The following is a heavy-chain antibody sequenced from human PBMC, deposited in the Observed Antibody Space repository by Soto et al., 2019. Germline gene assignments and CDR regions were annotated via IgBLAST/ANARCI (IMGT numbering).Heavy chain of an antibody. V-gene: IGHV3-21*01. D-gene: IGHD4-4*01. CDR1: GFTFSSYS. J-gene: IGHJ3*02. CDR3: ARVGGLQKNNAFDI. Sequence: EVQLVESGGGLVKPGGSLRLSCAASGFTFSSYSMNWVRQAPGKGLEWVSSISSSSTYIYYADSVKGRFTISRDNXXNSLYLQMNSLRAEDTAVYYCARVGGLQKNNAFDIWGQGTMVTVSS. CDR2: ISSSSTYI.